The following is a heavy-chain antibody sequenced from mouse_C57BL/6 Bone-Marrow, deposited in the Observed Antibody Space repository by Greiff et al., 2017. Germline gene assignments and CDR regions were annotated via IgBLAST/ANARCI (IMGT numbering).Heavy chain of an antibody. CDR2: ISSGSSTI. CDR1: GFTFSDYG. D-gene: IGHD1-1*01. CDR3: ARLAHYGSSCVYAMDY. V-gene: IGHV5-17*01. J-gene: IGHJ4*01. Sequence: VKLVESGGGLVKPGGSLKLSCAASGFTFSDYGMHWVRQAPEKGLEWVAYISSGSSTIYYADTVKGRFTISRDNAKNTLFLQMTSLRSEDTAMYYCARLAHYGSSCVYAMDYWGQGTSVTVSS.